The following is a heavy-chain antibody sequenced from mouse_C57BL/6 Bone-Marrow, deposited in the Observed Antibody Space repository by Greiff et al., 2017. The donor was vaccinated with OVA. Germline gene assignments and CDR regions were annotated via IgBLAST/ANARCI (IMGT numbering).Heavy chain of an antibody. Sequence: QVQLQQSGAELVRPGASVTLSCKASGYTFTDYEMHWVKQTPVHGLEWIGAIDPETGGTAYNQKFKGKAILTADKSSSTAFMELRSLTSEDSAVYYCTRGERQYYFDYWGQGTTLTVSS. D-gene: IGHD3-2*01. CDR2: IDPETGGT. J-gene: IGHJ2*01. CDR3: TRGERQYYFDY. CDR1: GYTFTDYE. V-gene: IGHV1-15*01.